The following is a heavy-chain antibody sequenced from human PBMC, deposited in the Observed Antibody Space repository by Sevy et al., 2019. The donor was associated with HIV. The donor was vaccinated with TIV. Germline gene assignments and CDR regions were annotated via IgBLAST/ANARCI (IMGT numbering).Heavy chain of an antibody. V-gene: IGHV4-4*07. Sequence: SETLSLTYTVSGGSISSYYWSWIRQPAGKGLEWIGRIYTSGSTNYNPSLKSRVTMSVDTSKNQFSLKLSSVTAADTAVYYCARGPVAVAGMTGAFDIWGQGTMVTVSS. D-gene: IGHD6-19*01. CDR2: IYTSGST. CDR3: ARGPVAVAGMTGAFDI. CDR1: GGSISSYY. J-gene: IGHJ3*02.